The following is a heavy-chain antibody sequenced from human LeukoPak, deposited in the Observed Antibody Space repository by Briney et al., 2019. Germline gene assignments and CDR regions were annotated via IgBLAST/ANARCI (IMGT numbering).Heavy chain of an antibody. CDR3: ARDRGIVGARDGFDY. Sequence: SETLSLTCSVSGGSINSYFWSWIRQPPGKGLEWIGEINHSGSTNYNPSLKSRVTISVDTSKNQFSLKLSSVTAADTAVYYCARDRGIVGARDGFDYWGQGTLVTVSS. J-gene: IGHJ4*02. D-gene: IGHD1-26*01. CDR1: GGSINSYF. V-gene: IGHV4-34*01. CDR2: INHSGST.